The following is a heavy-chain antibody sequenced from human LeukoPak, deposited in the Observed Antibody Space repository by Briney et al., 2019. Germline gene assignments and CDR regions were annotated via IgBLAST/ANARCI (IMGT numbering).Heavy chain of an antibody. D-gene: IGHD4-17*01. V-gene: IGHV3-53*01. CDR3: TRDQDGYFDC. Sequence: GRSLRLSCAASGFTVSSNYMSWVRQAPGTGLEWVSVLYSDDTTYYADSVKGRFTISRDDSKNTLYLQMNSLRAEDTAMYYCTRDQDGYFDCWGQGTLVTVSS. J-gene: IGHJ4*02. CDR2: LYSDDTT. CDR1: GFTVSSNY.